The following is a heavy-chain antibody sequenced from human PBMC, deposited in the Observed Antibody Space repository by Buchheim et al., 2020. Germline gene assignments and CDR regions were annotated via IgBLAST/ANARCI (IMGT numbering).Heavy chain of an antibody. Sequence: QVQLQQWGAGLLKPSETLSLTCAVYGGSFSGYYWSWIRQPPGKGLEWIGEINHSGSTNYNPSLKSRVTIPVDTSKNQFSLNLSSVTAADTAVYYCARVSEMATIPIENWGQGTL. D-gene: IGHD5-24*01. CDR3: ARVSEMATIPIEN. V-gene: IGHV4-34*01. CDR1: GGSFSGYY. J-gene: IGHJ4*02. CDR2: INHSGST.